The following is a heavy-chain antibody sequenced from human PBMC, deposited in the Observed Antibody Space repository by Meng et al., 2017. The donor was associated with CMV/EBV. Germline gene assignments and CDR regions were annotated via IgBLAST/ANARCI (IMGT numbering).Heavy chain of an antibody. J-gene: IGHJ4*02. CDR2: IIPIFGTA. D-gene: IGHD3-22*01. Sequence: VKVSCKASGGTFSRYAISWVRQAPGQGLEWMGGIIPIFGTANYAQKFQGRVTITTDESTSTAYMELSSLRSEDTAVYYCAREDRAYYYDSSGYPPHFDYWGQGTLVTVSS. V-gene: IGHV1-69*05. CDR3: AREDRAYYYDSSGYPPHFDY. CDR1: GGTFSRYA.